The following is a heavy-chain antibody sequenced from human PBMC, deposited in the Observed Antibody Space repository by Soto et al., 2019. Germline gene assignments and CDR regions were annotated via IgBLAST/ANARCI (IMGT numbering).Heavy chain of an antibody. CDR1: GYTLTELS. CDR3: ARYLAVAGNGLDY. Sequence: ASVKVSCKVSGYTLTELSMHWVRQAPGKGLEWMGGFDPEDGETIYAQKFQGRVTITADKSTSTAYMELSSLRSEDTAVYYCARYLAVAGNGLDYWGQGTLVTVSS. D-gene: IGHD6-19*01. J-gene: IGHJ4*02. CDR2: FDPEDGET. V-gene: IGHV1-24*01.